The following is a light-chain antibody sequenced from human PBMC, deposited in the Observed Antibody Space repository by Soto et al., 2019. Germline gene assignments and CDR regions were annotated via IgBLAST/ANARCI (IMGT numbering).Light chain of an antibody. V-gene: IGKV3-15*01. J-gene: IGKJ1*01. Sequence: EIVMTQSPATLSVSPGGRATLSCRASQSISSDLAWYQQKPGQAPRLLIYGASTRATGIAARFGGSGSGTDFTLTISSLQSEDFAVYYCQQYNIWPRTFGQGTKVDIK. CDR3: QQYNIWPRT. CDR1: QSISSD. CDR2: GAS.